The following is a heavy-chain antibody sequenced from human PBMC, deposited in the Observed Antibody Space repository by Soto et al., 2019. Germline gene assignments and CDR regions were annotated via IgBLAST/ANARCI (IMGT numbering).Heavy chain of an antibody. D-gene: IGHD1-20*01. Sequence: PGGSLRLSCAASGFTFSSYGMHWVRQAPGKGLEWVAVIWYDGSNKYYADSVKGRFTISRDNSKNTLYLQMNSLRAVDTAVYYCAIDNWNDLYLDYWGQGTLVTVSS. CDR3: AIDNWNDLYLDY. V-gene: IGHV3-33*01. CDR2: IWYDGSNK. CDR1: GFTFSSYG. J-gene: IGHJ4*02.